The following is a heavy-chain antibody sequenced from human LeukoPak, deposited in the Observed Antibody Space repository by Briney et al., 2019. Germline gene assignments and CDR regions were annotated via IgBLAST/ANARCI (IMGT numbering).Heavy chain of an antibody. J-gene: IGHJ4*02. CDR2: ISGSGGST. Sequence: GGSLRLSCAAYGFTYSNYAMTWVRQAPGKGLEWVSAISGSGGSTYYADSVKGRFTISRDNSKNTLYLQMNSLRAEDTAVYYCAKVRITMIVVGANYDYWGQGTLVTVSS. V-gene: IGHV3-23*01. CDR1: GFTYSNYA. CDR3: AKVRITMIVVGANYDY. D-gene: IGHD3-22*01.